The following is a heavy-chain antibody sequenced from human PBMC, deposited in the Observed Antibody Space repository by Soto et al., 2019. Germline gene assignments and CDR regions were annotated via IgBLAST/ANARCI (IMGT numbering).Heavy chain of an antibody. V-gene: IGHV3-23*01. CDR1: GFPFSSYA. CDR3: GRPVPSGKNSGMDV. CDR2: ISGSGGST. D-gene: IGHD3-10*01. J-gene: IGHJ6*04. Sequence: GGSLILSCASSGFPFSSYAMSWVLQAPGKGLEWVSAISGSGGSTYYADSVKGRFTISRDNSTNTLYLQMNSLRAEDTAVYYCGRPVPSGKNSGMDVCGKGSTDTVSS.